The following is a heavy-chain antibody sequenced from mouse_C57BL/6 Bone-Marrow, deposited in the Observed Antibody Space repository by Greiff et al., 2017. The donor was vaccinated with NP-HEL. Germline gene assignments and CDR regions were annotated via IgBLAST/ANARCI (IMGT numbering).Heavy chain of an antibody. J-gene: IGHJ2*01. CDR1: GYTFTSYW. D-gene: IGHD2-3*01. CDR3: ARGRLYDGY. V-gene: IGHV1-59*01. CDR2: IDPSDSYT. Sequence: QVQLQQPGAELVRPGTSVKLSCKASGYTFTSYWMHWVKQRPGQGLEWIGVIDPSDSYTNYNQKFKGKATLTVDTSSSTAYMQLSSLTSEDSAVYYCARGRLYDGYWGQGTTLTVSS.